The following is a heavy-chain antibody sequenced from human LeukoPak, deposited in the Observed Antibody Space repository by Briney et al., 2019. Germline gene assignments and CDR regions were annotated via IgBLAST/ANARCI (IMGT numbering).Heavy chain of an antibody. J-gene: IGHJ4*02. V-gene: IGHV3-66*01. CDR2: IYSGGST. D-gene: IGHD6-19*01. Sequence: GGSLRLSCAASGFTVSSNYMSWVRQAPGKGLEWVSVIYSGGSTYYADSVKGRFTISRDNSKNTLYLQMNSLRAEDTAVYYCTTGKLSAVAGWGDFDYWGQGTLVTVSS. CDR3: TTGKLSAVAGWGDFDY. CDR1: GFTVSSNY.